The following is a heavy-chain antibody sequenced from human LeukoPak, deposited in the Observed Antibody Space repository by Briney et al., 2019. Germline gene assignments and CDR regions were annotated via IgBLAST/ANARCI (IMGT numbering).Heavy chain of an antibody. Sequence: KPSETLSLTCAVSGASISTYYWSWIRQPPGKGLEWIGYIYYSGATDYNPSLKSRVTMSVDTSIDQFSLKVNSVTAADTAVYYCARLRLRYDSNGYSTSYEAVDIWGQGTTVTVSS. V-gene: IGHV4-59*08. D-gene: IGHD3-22*01. CDR1: GASISTYY. J-gene: IGHJ3*02. CDR2: IYYSGAT. CDR3: ARLRLRYDSNGYSTSYEAVDI.